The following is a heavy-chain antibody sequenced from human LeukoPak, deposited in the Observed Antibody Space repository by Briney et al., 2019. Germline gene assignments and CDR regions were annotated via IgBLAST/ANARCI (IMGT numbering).Heavy chain of an antibody. CDR2: INPNSGGT. J-gene: IGHJ4*02. D-gene: IGHD3-22*01. Sequence: GASVKVSCKASGYTFTGYYMHWVRQAPGQGLEWMGRINPNSGGTNYAQKFQGRVTMTRDTSISTAYIELSRLRSDDTAVYYCARTRRRYYYDSSGCYDLGYWGQGTLATVSS. CDR3: ARTRRRYYYDSSGCYDLGY. V-gene: IGHV1-2*06. CDR1: GYTFTGYY.